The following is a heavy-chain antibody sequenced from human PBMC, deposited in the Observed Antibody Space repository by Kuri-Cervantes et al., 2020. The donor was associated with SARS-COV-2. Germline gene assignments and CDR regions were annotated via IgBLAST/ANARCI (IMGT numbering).Heavy chain of an antibody. Sequence: ASVKVSCKASGYTFTGYYMHWVRQAPGQGLEWMGWINPNSGDTNYAQKFQGWVTMTRDTSTSTVYMELSSLRSEDTAVYYCARVVPAAINGMDVWGQGTTVTVSS. V-gene: IGHV1-2*04. CDR1: GYTFTGYY. J-gene: IGHJ6*02. CDR2: INPNSGDT. CDR3: ARVVPAAINGMDV. D-gene: IGHD2-2*01.